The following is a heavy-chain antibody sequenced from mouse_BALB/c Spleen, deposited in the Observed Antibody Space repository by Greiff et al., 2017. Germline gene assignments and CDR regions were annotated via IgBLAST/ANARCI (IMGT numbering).Heavy chain of an antibody. CDR1: GFSLTSYG. CDR3: ARGGGYGRFAY. D-gene: IGHD2-2*01. J-gene: IGHJ3*01. Sequence: QVQLKESGPGLVAPSQSLSITCTVSGFSLTSYGVHWVRQPPGKGLEWLGVIWAGGSTNYNSALMSRLSISKDNSKSQVFLKMNSLQTDDTAMYYCARGGGYGRFAYWGQGTLVTVSA. CDR2: IWAGGST. V-gene: IGHV2-9*02.